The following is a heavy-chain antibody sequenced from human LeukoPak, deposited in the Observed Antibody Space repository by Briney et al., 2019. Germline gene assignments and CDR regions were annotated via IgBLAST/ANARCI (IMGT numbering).Heavy chain of an antibody. J-gene: IGHJ4*02. CDR3: AIRQYIAARPSPLDY. CDR2: INHSGST. CDR1: GGSFSGYY. D-gene: IGHD6-6*01. Sequence: PSETLSLTCAAYGGSFSGYYWSWIRQPPGKGLEWIGEINHSGSTNYNPSIKSRVTISVDTSKNQFSLKLSSVTAADTAVYYCAIRQYIAARPSPLDYWGQGTLVTVSS. V-gene: IGHV4-34*01.